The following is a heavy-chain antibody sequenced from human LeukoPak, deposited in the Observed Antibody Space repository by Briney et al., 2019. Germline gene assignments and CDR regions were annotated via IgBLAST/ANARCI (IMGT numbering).Heavy chain of an antibody. CDR3: ARVHTTVTTYCFDY. D-gene: IGHD4-17*01. CDR2: IYYSGST. V-gene: IGHV4-61*01. J-gene: IGHJ4*02. Sequence: SETLSLTCTVSSGSVSSGSYYWSWIRQPPGKGLEWIGYIYYSGSTNYNPSLKSRVTISVDTSKNQFSLKLSSVTAADTAVYYCARVHTTVTTYCFDYWGQGTLVTVSS. CDR1: SGSVSSGSYY.